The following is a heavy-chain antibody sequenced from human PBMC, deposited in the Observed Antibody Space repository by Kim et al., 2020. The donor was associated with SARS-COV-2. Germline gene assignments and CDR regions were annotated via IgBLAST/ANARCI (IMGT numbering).Heavy chain of an antibody. CDR1: GGSISSYY. J-gene: IGHJ3*02. D-gene: IGHD3-16*02. Sequence: SETLSLTCTVSGGSISSYYWSWIRQPPGKGLEWIGYIYYSGSTNYNPSLKSRVTISVDTSKNQFSLKLSSVTAADTAVYYCARHRPPDVITFGGVIVIGAFDIWGQGTMVTVSS. CDR2: IYYSGST. CDR3: ARHRPPDVITFGGVIVIGAFDI. V-gene: IGHV4-59*08.